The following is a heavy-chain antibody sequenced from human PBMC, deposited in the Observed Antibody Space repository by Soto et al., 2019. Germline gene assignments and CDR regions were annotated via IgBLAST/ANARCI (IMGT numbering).Heavy chain of an antibody. CDR1: GGTFSSYA. CDR2: IIPIFGTA. Sequence: QVQLVQSGAEVKKPGSSVKVSCKASGGTFSSYAISWVRQAPGQGLEWMGGIIPIFGTANYAQKFQGRVTITADESTSTADMELSSRRAEDTAVYYGARHEVGPYRNHHGYYYYGMDVWGQGTTVTVSS. CDR3: ARHEVGPYRNHHGYYYYGMDV. D-gene: IGHD4-4*01. J-gene: IGHJ6*02. V-gene: IGHV1-69*01.